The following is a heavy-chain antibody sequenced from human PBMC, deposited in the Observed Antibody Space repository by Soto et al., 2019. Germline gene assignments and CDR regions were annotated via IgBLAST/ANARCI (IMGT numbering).Heavy chain of an antibody. J-gene: IGHJ6*02. D-gene: IGHD5-12*01. Sequence: GESLKISCKGSGYSFTSYWISWVRQMPGKGLEWMGRIDPSDSYTNYSPSFQGHVTISADKSISTAYLQWSSLKASDTAMYYCARSIVATIRYYYGMDVWGQGTTVTSP. CDR1: GYSFTSYW. CDR2: IDPSDSYT. V-gene: IGHV5-10-1*01. CDR3: ARSIVATIRYYYGMDV.